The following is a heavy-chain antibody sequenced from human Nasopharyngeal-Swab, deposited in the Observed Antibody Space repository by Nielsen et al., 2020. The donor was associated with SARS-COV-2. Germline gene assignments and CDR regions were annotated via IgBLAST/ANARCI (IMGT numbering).Heavy chain of an antibody. CDR2: ISGSDDST. V-gene: IGHV3-23*01. CDR3: AKDRDSGDDSDDYYHNYGMDV. Sequence: GESLKISCAASGFTFSTYAIRWVRQAPGKGLEWVSVISGSDDSTHYADSVKGRFAISRDNSKNTVSLQMNSLRAEDTAIYYCAKDRDSGDDSDDYYHNYGMDVWGQGTTVTVSS. D-gene: IGHD5-12*01. CDR1: GFTFSTYA. J-gene: IGHJ6*02.